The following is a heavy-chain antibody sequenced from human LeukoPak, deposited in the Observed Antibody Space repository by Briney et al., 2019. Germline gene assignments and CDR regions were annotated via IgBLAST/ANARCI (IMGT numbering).Heavy chain of an antibody. J-gene: IGHJ3*02. CDR1: GGSISSYY. D-gene: IGHD3-22*01. CDR2: IYYSGST. Sequence: PSETLSLTCTVSGGSISSYYWSWIRQPPGKGLEWIGYIYYSGSTNYNPSLKSRVTISVDTSKNQFSLKLSSVTAADTAVYYCARDKDKDYYDSRDAFDIWGQGTMVTVSS. CDR3: ARDKDKDYYDSRDAFDI. V-gene: IGHV4-59*01.